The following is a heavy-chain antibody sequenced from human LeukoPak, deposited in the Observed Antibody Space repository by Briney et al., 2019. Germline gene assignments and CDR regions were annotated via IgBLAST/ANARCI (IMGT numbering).Heavy chain of an antibody. D-gene: IGHD2-2*01. V-gene: IGHV3-7*01. Sequence: GGSLRLSCAASGFTFSSYSMSWVRQAPGKGLEWVANIKQDGSEKYYVDSVKGRFTISRDNAKNSLYLQMNSLRAEDTAVYYCARDQRVYCSSTSCYRNYYYYYMDVWGKGTTVTVSS. CDR2: IKQDGSEK. CDR3: ARDQRVYCSSTSCYRNYYYYYMDV. CDR1: GFTFSSYS. J-gene: IGHJ6*03.